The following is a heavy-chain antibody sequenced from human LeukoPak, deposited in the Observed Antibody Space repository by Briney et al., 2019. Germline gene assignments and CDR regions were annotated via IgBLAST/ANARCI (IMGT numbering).Heavy chain of an antibody. V-gene: IGHV1-69*06. CDR1: GGTFSSYA. J-gene: IGHJ3*02. CDR3: ASYYDILTGYRNYAFDI. CDR2: SIPIFGTA. Sequence: ASVKVSCKASGGTFSSYAISWVRQAPGQGLEWRGGSIPIFGTANYAQKFQGRVTITADKSTSTAYMELSSLRSEDTAVYYCASYYDILTGYRNYAFDIWGQGTMVTVSS. D-gene: IGHD3-9*01.